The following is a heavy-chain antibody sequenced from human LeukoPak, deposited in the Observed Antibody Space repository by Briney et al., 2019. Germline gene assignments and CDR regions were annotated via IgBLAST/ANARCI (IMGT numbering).Heavy chain of an antibody. D-gene: IGHD6-13*01. CDR3: ARESWAAAGLSDY. CDR2: MNPNSGNT. CDR1: GYTFTSYD. Sequence: ASVKVSRKASGYTFTSYDINWVRQATGQGLEWMGWMNPNSGNTGYAQKFQGRVTMTRNTSISTAYMELSSLRSEDTAVYYCARESWAAAGLSDYWGQGTLVTVPS. V-gene: IGHV1-8*01. J-gene: IGHJ4*02.